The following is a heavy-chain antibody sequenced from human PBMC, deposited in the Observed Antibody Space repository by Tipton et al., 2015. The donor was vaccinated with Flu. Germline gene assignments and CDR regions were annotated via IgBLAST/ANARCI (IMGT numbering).Heavy chain of an antibody. D-gene: IGHD2-21*01. Sequence: VQLVQSGAEVKKPGESLKISCEDSINTFISYWILWVRQAPGKGLEWVANINEDGSTTYYLGSVKGRFTISRDNARNSVFLQMNSLRAEDTARYYCAVFKNPGYWGQGTLVTVSS. V-gene: IGHV3-7*01. CDR2: INEDGSTT. J-gene: IGHJ4*02. CDR1: INTFISYW. CDR3: AVFKNPGY.